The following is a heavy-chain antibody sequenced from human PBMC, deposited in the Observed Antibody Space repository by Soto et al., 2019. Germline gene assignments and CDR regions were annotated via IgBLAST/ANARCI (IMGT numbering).Heavy chain of an antibody. CDR2: IYYSGST. V-gene: IGHV4-59*01. CDR3: ARERGYGDPEAYYYYGMDV. CDR1: GGSISSYY. D-gene: IGHD4-17*01. Sequence: SETLSLTCTVSGGSISSYYWSWIRQPPGKGLEWIGYIYYSGSTNYNPSLKSRVTISVDTSKNQFSLKLSSVTAADTAVYYCARERGYGDPEAYYYYGMDVWGQGTTVTVSS. J-gene: IGHJ6*02.